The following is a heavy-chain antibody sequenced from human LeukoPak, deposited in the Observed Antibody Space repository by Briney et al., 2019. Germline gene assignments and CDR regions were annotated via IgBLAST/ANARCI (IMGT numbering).Heavy chain of an antibody. CDR1: GYSISSGYY. V-gene: IGHV4-38-2*01. CDR3: ARLGQNDCWSGYYLDY. CDR2: IYHSGST. Sequence: PSETLSLTCAVSGYSISSGYYWGWLRQPPGEGLEWIGSIYHSGSTYYHPSLKSRVTISVDTSKNQFSLKLRSVTAAVTAVYYCARLGQNDCWSGYYLDYWGQGTLVTVSS. J-gene: IGHJ4*02. D-gene: IGHD3-3*01.